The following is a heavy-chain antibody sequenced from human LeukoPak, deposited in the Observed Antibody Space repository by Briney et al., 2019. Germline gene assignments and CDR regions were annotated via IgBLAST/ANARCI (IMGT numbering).Heavy chain of an antibody. V-gene: IGHV4-30-2*01. CDR1: GGSISSGDFP. CDR2: IFHTGHT. CDR3: ARGFYGAGSHFDY. D-gene: IGHD3-10*01. Sequence: SETLSLTCAVSGGSISSGDFPWSWIRQPPGKGLEGIGYIFHTGHTSYNPSLKSRVTISVDMSMNQLSLRLTSVTAADTAVYYCARGFYGAGSHFDYWGQGTLVTVSS. J-gene: IGHJ4*02.